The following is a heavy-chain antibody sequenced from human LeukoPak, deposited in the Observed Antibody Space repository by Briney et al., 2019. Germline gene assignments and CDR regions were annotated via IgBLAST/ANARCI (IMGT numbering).Heavy chain of an antibody. CDR3: ARGEYYFDY. CDR1: GFXFSSYE. V-gene: IGHV3-48*03. J-gene: IGHJ4*02. Sequence: GGSLRLSCAASGFXFSSYEINWVRQAPGKGLEWVSYISSSGSTIYYADSVKGRFTISRDNAKNSLYLRMNNLRAEDTAVYYCARGEYYFDYWGQGTVVTVSS. CDR2: ISSSGSTI.